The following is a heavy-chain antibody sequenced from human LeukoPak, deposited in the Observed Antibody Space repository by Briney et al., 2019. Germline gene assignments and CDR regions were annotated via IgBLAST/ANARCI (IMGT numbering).Heavy chain of an antibody. V-gene: IGHV4-59*08. CDR2: IYYSGST. J-gene: IGHJ4*02. CDR1: GGSISSYY. D-gene: IGHD3-3*01. Sequence: PSETLSLTCTVSGGSISSYYWSWIRQPPGKGLEWIGYIYYSGSTNYNPSLKSRVTISVDTSKNQFSLKLSSVTAADTAVYYCARSEYYDFWSGIGGFDYWGQGTLVTVSS. CDR3: ARSEYYDFWSGIGGFDY.